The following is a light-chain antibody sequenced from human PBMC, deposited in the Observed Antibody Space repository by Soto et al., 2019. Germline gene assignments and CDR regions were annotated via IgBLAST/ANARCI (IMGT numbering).Light chain of an antibody. V-gene: IGLV2-14*01. J-gene: IGLJ2*01. Sequence: QSALTQPASVSGSPGQSITISCTGTSSDVGGYNYVSWYQQHPGKAPKLMISEVSNRPSGVSNRFSGSKSGNTASLTISGLQAEDEADYYCGSYTSSSTTVVFGGGTKLTVL. CDR3: GSYTSSSTTVV. CDR1: SSDVGGYNY. CDR2: EVS.